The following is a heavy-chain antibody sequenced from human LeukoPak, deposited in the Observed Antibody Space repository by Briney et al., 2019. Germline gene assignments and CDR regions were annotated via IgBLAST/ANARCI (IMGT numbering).Heavy chain of an antibody. CDR1: GFSFGNAW. J-gene: IGHJ4*02. D-gene: IGHD3-10*01. Sequence: GGSLRLSCAAYGFSFGNAWMSWVRQAPGNGLGWVGRIKSKTDGGTTDYAAPVKGRFTISRDDSKNTLYLQMNSLKTEDTAVYYCTTPQRFGELFSPYYFDYWGQGTLVTVSS. CDR2: IKSKTDGGTT. CDR3: TTPQRFGELFSPYYFDY. V-gene: IGHV3-15*01.